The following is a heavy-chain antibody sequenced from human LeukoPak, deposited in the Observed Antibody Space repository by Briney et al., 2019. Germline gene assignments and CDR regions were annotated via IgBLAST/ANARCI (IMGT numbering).Heavy chain of an antibody. CDR2: TYHSGST. CDR3: ARGWEPSSGDAFDI. D-gene: IGHD1-26*01. J-gene: IGHJ3*02. V-gene: IGHV4-30-2*01. CDR1: GGSISSGGYT. Sequence: PSETLPLTCAVSGGSISSGGYTWSWIRQPPGKGLEWIGYTYHSGSTYYNPSLKSRVTISVDRSKNQFSLKLSSVTAADTAVYYCARGWEPSSGDAFDIWGQGTMVTVSS.